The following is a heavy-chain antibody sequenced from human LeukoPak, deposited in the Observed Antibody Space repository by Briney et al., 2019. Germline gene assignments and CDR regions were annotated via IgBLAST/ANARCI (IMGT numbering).Heavy chain of an antibody. Sequence: GGSLRLSCAASGFTFSSYAMSWVRQAPGKGLERVSAISGSGGSTYYADSVKGRFTISRDNSKNTLYLQMNSLRAEDTAVYYCARLRSYRLFGVVIIKGGHFDYWGQGTLVTVSS. J-gene: IGHJ4*02. D-gene: IGHD3-3*01. V-gene: IGHV3-23*01. CDR1: GFTFSSYA. CDR3: ARLRSYRLFGVVIIKGGHFDY. CDR2: ISGSGGST.